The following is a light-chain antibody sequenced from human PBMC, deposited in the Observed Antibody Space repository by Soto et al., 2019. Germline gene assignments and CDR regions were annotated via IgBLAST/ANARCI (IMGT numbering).Light chain of an antibody. Sequence: QSALTQPASVSGSPGQSITISCTGTSSDVGGYNYVSWYQQHPGKAPKLMIYEVSNRPSGVSSRFSGSKSGNTASLTISGLQAEDEADYYCSSYTSSYTYVFGTGTKGTVL. CDR2: EVS. CDR1: SSDVGGYNY. V-gene: IGLV2-14*01. J-gene: IGLJ1*01. CDR3: SSYTSSYTYV.